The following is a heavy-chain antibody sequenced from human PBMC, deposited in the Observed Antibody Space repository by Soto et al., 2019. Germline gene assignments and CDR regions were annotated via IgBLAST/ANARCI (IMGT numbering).Heavy chain of an antibody. CDR2: ISAHNGNT. CDR3: ARGRYGAY. CDR1: GYTFTSYG. J-gene: IGHJ4*02. D-gene: IGHD3-10*01. Sequence: QVHLVQSGAEVKKPGASVKVSCKASGYTFTSYGITWVRQAPGQGLEWMGWISAHNGNTDYAQKLQGRVIVTRDTSTSTAYMELRSLISDDTAVYYCARGRYGAYWGQGALVTASS. V-gene: IGHV1-18*01.